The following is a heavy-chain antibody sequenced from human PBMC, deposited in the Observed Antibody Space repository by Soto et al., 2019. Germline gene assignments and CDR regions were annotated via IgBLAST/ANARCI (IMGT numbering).Heavy chain of an antibody. Sequence: ASVKVSCKASGYTFISYAIHWVRQAPGQRLEWMGWINAGNGHTKYSQKFQGGVTITRDTSASTAYMELSSLRSEDTAVYYCATLDILTGSDAFDIWGQGTMVTVSS. CDR2: INAGNGHT. D-gene: IGHD3-9*01. V-gene: IGHV1-3*01. CDR1: GYTFISYA. J-gene: IGHJ3*02. CDR3: ATLDILTGSDAFDI.